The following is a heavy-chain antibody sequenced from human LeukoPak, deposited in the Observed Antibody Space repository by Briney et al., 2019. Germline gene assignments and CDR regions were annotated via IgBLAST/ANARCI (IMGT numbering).Heavy chain of an antibody. D-gene: IGHD1-26*01. Sequence: GGSLRLSCTASGITFSNYWMSWVRQAPGKGLEWVSSISSSSSYIYYADSVKGRFTISRDNAKNSLYLQMNSLRAEDTAVYYCARDLGGSYYGDYFDYWGQGTLVTVSS. J-gene: IGHJ4*02. CDR3: ARDLGGSYYGDYFDY. CDR2: ISSSSSYI. V-gene: IGHV3-21*01. CDR1: GITFSNYW.